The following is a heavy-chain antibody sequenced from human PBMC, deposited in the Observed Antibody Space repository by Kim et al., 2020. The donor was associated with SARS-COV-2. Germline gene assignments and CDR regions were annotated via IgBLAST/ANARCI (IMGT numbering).Heavy chain of an antibody. Sequence: ASVKVSCKGFGYTFSYYGITWVRQAPGQGLEWMGWISADTGNTNYAQDFQDRLTMTTHASTSTVYMELRSLRSDDTAVYYCARLGEQPVRGGYYHYYGMD. D-gene: IGHD6-6*01. CDR3: ARLGEQPVRGGYYHYYGMD. V-gene: IGHV1-18*01. J-gene: IGHJ6*01. CDR2: ISADTGNT. CDR1: GYTFSYYG.